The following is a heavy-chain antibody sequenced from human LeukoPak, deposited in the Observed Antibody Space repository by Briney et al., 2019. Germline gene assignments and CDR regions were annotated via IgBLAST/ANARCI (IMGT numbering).Heavy chain of an antibody. D-gene: IGHD6-25*01. CDR3: ARGDFSSGTYYFDY. V-gene: IGHV1-69*05. Sequence: LVKVSCKAYGGTFSSYAISWVRQAPGQGLEWMGGIIPIFGTANYAQKFQGRVTITTDESTSTAYMELSSLRSDDTAVYYCARGDFSSGTYYFDYWGQGTLVTVSS. J-gene: IGHJ4*02. CDR2: IIPIFGTA. CDR1: GGTFSSYA.